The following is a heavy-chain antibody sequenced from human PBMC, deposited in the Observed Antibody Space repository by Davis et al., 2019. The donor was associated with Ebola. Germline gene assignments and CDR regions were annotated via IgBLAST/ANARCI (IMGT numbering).Heavy chain of an antibody. J-gene: IGHJ4*02. CDR1: GGPISTYY. CDR2: IYYTGST. D-gene: IGHD1-14*01. V-gene: IGHV4-59*01. Sequence: SETLSLTCTISGGPISTYYWSWIRQSPGKRLEWIGYIYYTGSTNYNPSLKSRVTISVDTSKNQFSLKLSSVTAADTAVYYCATRAGAGTERWGQGTLVTVSS. CDR3: ATRAGAGTER.